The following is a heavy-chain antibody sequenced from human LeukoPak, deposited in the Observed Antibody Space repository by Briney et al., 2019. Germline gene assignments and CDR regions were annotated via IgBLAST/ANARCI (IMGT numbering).Heavy chain of an antibody. Sequence: GGSLRLSCAASGFTFSSYSMNWVRHAPGKGLEWVSSISSSSSYIYYADSVKGRFTLSRDNAKNSLYLQMTSMRAEDTAVYYCARDKGIVYAFDIWGQGTMVTVSS. J-gene: IGHJ3*02. CDR1: GFTFSSYS. V-gene: IGHV3-21*01. D-gene: IGHD1-26*01. CDR3: ARDKGIVYAFDI. CDR2: ISSSSSYI.